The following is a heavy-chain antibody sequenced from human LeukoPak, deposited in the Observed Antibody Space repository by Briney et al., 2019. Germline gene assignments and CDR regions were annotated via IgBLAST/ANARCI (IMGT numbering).Heavy chain of an antibody. CDR3: ARDRGGSYSAIDY. V-gene: IGHV3-48*04. D-gene: IGHD1-26*01. CDR2: ISNSSSTI. CDR1: GFTLCSYS. Sequence: GGSLRLSCAASGFTLCSYSMNWVRPAPREGLGWGSSISNSSSTIYYADYVKGRFTISRDNAKNSLYLQMNSLSAEDTAVYYCARDRGGSYSAIDYWGQGTLVTVSS. J-gene: IGHJ4*02.